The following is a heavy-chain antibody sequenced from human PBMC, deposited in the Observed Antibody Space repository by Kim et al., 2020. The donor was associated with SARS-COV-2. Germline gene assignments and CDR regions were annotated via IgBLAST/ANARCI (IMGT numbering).Heavy chain of an antibody. J-gene: IGHJ2*01. CDR2: VNCRGST. CDR3: AGHSFICGSRRDFDH. V-gene: IGHV4-39*01. D-gene: IGHD1-1*01. CDR1: GGSIRSGSLY. Sequence: SETLSLTCSVSGGSIRSGSLYWGWIRQPPGKGLEWIGSVNCRGSTDYNPSLKSRVSISVDTSEYQFSLRFNSLTGADTAYYSWAGHSFICGSRRDFDHWG.